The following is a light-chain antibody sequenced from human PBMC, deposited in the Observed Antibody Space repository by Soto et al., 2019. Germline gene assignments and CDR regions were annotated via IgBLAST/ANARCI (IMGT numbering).Light chain of an antibody. CDR1: QILLHSNGYNY. CDR3: MQGTHWPWT. CDR2: LGS. V-gene: IGKV2-28*01. Sequence: DIVMTQSPLSLPVTPGEPASISCRSSQILLHSNGYNYLDWYLQKPGRSPQLLIYLGSNRASGVPDRFSGSGSGTDFTLKISRVEAEDVGIYYCMQGTHWPWTFGQGTKVDIK. J-gene: IGKJ1*01.